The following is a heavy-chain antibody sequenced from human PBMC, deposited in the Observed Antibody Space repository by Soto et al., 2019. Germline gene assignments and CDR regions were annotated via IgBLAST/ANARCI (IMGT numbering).Heavy chain of an antibody. D-gene: IGHD4-17*01. CDR1: GYSFTGYG. CDR3: ARDLAYIREF. CDR2: ISTAHSDI. V-gene: IGHV1-18*01. Sequence: QVQLVQSGAEVKKPGASVKVSCKASGYSFTGYGISWVRQAPGQGLEWMGWISTAHSDIGYAQKFQGRVTMTTETSTNTAYMELRSLRSDDTDVYYCARDLAYIREFWGQGTLVTVSS. J-gene: IGHJ4*02.